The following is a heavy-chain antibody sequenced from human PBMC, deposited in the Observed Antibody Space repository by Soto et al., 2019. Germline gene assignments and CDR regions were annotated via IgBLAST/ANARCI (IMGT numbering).Heavy chain of an antibody. CDR1: GFTFNDYA. D-gene: IGHD4-17*01. Sequence: GGSLRLSCAASGFTFNDYALHWVRQAPGKGLEWVSGISWNSGSIGYADSVKGRFTISRDNAKNSLYLQMNSLRAEDTALYYCAKESYGNYFLYYYYMDVWGKGTTVTVSS. CDR3: AKESYGNYFLYYYYMDV. J-gene: IGHJ6*03. V-gene: IGHV3-9*01. CDR2: ISWNSGSI.